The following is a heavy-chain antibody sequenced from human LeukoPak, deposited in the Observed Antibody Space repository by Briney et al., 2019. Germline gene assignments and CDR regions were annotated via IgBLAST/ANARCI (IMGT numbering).Heavy chain of an antibody. CDR1: GFTFRSIA. CDR2: IRSNGDTT. CDR3: AKGQELDDGVFDS. J-gene: IGHJ4*02. V-gene: IGHV3-23*01. D-gene: IGHD1-1*01. Sequence: PGGSLRLSCAASGFTFRSIAMTWVRQAPGKGLEWVSSIRSNGDTTYNADSVKGRFTISRDNSKNTLYLQMNRLRVKDTAIYYCAKGQELDDGVFDSWGQGTLVTVSS.